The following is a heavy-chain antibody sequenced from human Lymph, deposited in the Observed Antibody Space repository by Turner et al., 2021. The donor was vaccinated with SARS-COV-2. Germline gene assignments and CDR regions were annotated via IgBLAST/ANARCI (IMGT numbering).Heavy chain of an antibody. V-gene: IGHV3-33*01. CDR3: ARDLRFGELPAADH. D-gene: IGHD3-10*01. CDR2: IWYDGSNK. J-gene: IGHJ4*02. Sequence: QVQLVESGGGVVQPGRALRLPGAASGFTFSSYGMHWVRQDPGKGLEWVAVIWYDGSNKYYADSVKGRFTISRDNSKNTLYLQMNSLRAEDTAVYYCARDLRFGELPAADHWGQGTLVTVSS. CDR1: GFTFSSYG.